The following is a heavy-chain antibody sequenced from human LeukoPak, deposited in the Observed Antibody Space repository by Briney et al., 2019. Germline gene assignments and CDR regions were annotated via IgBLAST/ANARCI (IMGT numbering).Heavy chain of an antibody. D-gene: IGHD4-17*01. CDR3: AKDRIDPLGDYSLIPQDTSY. V-gene: IGHV3-30*18. J-gene: IGHJ4*02. CDR1: GFTFSSYG. CDR2: ISYVVGNR. Sequence: PGRSLRLSCAASGFTFSSYGMHWVRQAPGKGLEWVALISYVVGNRYYADSVRGRFTVSRDNSKNTLYLQMNRLRADDTAVYYCAKDRIDPLGDYSLIPQDTSYWGQGTLVTVSS.